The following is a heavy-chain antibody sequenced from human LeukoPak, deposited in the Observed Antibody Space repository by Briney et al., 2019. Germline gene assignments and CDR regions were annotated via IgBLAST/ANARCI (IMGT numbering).Heavy chain of an antibody. Sequence: ASVKVSCKASGNIFTNYDINWVRQATGQGLEWMGWMNPNSGNTGYAQKFQGRVTMTRNTSISTAYMELSSLRAEDTAVYYCARVGGSYSDFDYWGQGTLVTVSS. V-gene: IGHV1-8*01. J-gene: IGHJ4*02. CDR3: ARVGGSYSDFDY. CDR2: MNPNSGNT. CDR1: GNIFTNYD. D-gene: IGHD1-26*01.